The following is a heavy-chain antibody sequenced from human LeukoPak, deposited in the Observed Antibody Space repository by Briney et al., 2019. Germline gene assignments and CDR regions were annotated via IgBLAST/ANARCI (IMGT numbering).Heavy chain of an antibody. Sequence: GGSLRLSCAASGFTFSSYGMHWVRQAPGKGLEWVAVISYDGSNKYYADSVKGRFTISRDNSKNMLYLQMNSLRAEDTAVYYCVRAFGFWSDENNLGLDVWGQGTTVTVFS. CDR1: GFTFSSYG. J-gene: IGHJ6*02. CDR2: ISYDGSNK. CDR3: VRAFGFWSDENNLGLDV. V-gene: IGHV3-30*03. D-gene: IGHD3-3*01.